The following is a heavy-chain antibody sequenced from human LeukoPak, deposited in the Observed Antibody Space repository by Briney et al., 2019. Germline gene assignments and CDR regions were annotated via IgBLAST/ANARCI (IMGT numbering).Heavy chain of an antibody. J-gene: IGHJ4*02. Sequence: GGSLRLSCAASGFTFNTYGMTWVRQAPGKGLEWVSAITSSGGSTYYGDSVKGRFTISRDNSRNTLYLQMNSLRVDDTAVYYCARDRCWGCFDDWGQGNLVTVSS. CDR1: GFTFNTYG. CDR3: ARDRCWGCFDD. D-gene: IGHD3-10*02. CDR2: ITSSGGST. V-gene: IGHV3-23*01.